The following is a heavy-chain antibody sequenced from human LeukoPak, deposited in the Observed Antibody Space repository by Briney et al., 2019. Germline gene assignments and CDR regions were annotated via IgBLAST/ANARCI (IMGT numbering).Heavy chain of an antibody. J-gene: IGHJ5*01. Sequence: GGSLRLSCAASGFAFSFSAMSWLRQPPGKGLEWVSTINANSVASSYAASVRGRFTISRDNSKSTLYLHLNTLRVEDTAVYYCAKPISGGLAVTADWFDPWGQGTLAVVSS. D-gene: IGHD6-19*01. CDR1: GFAFSFSA. CDR2: INANSVAS. CDR3: AKPISGGLAVTADWFDP. V-gene: IGHV3-23*01.